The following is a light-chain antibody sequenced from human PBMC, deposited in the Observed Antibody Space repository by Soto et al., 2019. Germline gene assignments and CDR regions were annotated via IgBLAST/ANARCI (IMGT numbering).Light chain of an antibody. V-gene: IGKV3D-15*01. J-gene: IGKJ5*01. CDR1: QSVSSN. Sequence: ESVLTQSPGTLSLSPGERATLSCRASQSVSSNYLAWYQQKPGQAPRLLIYGASTRATGIPDRFSGSGSGTEFTLTISSLQSEDFGVYYCQQYNNWPPQITFGQGTRLEIK. CDR2: GAS. CDR3: QQYNNWPPQIT.